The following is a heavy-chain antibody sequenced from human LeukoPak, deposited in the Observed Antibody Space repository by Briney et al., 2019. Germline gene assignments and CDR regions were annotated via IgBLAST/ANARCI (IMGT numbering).Heavy chain of an antibody. CDR1: GFTFSSYA. D-gene: IGHD3-10*01. J-gene: IGHJ4*02. CDR2: ISSNGGST. Sequence: GGSLRLSCAASGFTFSSYAMHWVRRAPRKGLEYVSAISSNGGSTYYANSVKGRFTISRDNSKNTLYLQMGSLRAEDMAVYYCAREGTNYGSRYFDYWGQGTLVTVSS. V-gene: IGHV3-64*01. CDR3: AREGTNYGSRYFDY.